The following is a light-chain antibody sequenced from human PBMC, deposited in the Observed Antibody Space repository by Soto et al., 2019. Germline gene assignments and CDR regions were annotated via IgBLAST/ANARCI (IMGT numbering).Light chain of an antibody. Sequence: EIVLTQSPATLSLSPGERATLSCRASQSVRSYLAWYQQKPGQAPRLLIYDASNRATGIPARFSGSGSGTDFTLNISSLEPEDFAVYYCQQRSTWPRTFGQGTKVEIK. CDR3: QQRSTWPRT. J-gene: IGKJ1*01. CDR1: QSVRSY. V-gene: IGKV3-11*01. CDR2: DAS.